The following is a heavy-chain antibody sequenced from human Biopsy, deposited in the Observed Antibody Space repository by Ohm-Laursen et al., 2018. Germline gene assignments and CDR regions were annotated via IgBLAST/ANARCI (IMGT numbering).Heavy chain of an antibody. CDR2: RIPYFNTI. CDR1: GVTFDTYA. CDR3: VGGQRGPPIGVTVPGDAFDL. D-gene: IGHD2/OR15-2a*01. V-gene: IGHV1-69*13. J-gene: IGHJ3*01. Sequence: SVKVSCKASGVTFDTYAFGWVRQAPGQGLEWMGGRIPYFNTIYYARNFQDRAVITADRSARTTDMQLSGLRPDDTAVYYCVGGQRGPPIGVTVPGDAFDLWGPGTMVTDSP.